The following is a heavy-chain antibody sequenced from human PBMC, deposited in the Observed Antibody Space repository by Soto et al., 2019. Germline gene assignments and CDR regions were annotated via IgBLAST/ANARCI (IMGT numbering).Heavy chain of an antibody. CDR2: IIPFFGTA. Sequence: QVQLVQSGTEVKKTGSSVKVSCKASRGTFSTFGISWVRQAPGQGLEWVGGIIPFFGTARYSQKCGNRITITADESTNTVYMDLRSLTSEDTAIYYCAKSAPMDAGDKYYFDFWGQGALVTVSS. D-gene: IGHD4-17*01. CDR3: AKSAPMDAGDKYYFDF. V-gene: IGHV1-69*01. J-gene: IGHJ4*02. CDR1: RGTFSTFG.